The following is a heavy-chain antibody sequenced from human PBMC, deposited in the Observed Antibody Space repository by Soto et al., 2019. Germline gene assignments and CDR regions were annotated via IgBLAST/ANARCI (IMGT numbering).Heavy chain of an antibody. D-gene: IGHD3-3*01. J-gene: IGHJ4*02. CDR1: TFVFNVYS. CDR2: ISYDGGNK. Sequence: QLVESGGGVVQPERSLRLSCTASTFVFNVYSLHWVRQAPGRGLEWLALISYDGGNKYYADSVKGRFTISRDNSKDTLFLQMNSLRPEDTVVYYCASDKDQYDLWGGTVDSRGKGTLVRVYS. V-gene: IGHV3-30-3*01. CDR3: ASDKDQYDLWGGTVDS.